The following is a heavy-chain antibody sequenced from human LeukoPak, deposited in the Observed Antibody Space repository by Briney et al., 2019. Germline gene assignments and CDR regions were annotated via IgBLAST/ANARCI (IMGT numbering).Heavy chain of an antibody. V-gene: IGHV1-8*01. CDR1: GYTFTSYD. CDR3: ARMRYYDFWSGYYGATGDAFDI. J-gene: IGHJ3*02. D-gene: IGHD3-3*01. Sequence: ASVKVSCKASGYTFTSYDINWVRQATGQGLEWMGWMNPNSGNTGYAQKFQGRVTMTRHTSISTAYMELSSLRSEDTAVYYCARMRYYDFWSGYYGATGDAFDIWGQGTMVTVSS. CDR2: MNPNSGNT.